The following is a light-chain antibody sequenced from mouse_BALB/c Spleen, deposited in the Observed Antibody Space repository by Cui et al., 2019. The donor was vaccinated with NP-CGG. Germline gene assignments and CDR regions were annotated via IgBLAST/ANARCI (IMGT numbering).Light chain of an antibody. Sequence: QAVMTQESAITTSPDVTVTLTCRSSTGAVTTSNYANWVQEKPDHLFTGLIGGTNNRAPGIPARFSGSLIGDKAALTITGAQTEDEAIYFCALWYSNHWVFGGGTKLTVL. CDR1: TGAVTTSNY. CDR2: GTN. V-gene: IGLV1*01. J-gene: IGLJ1*01. CDR3: ALWYSNHWV.